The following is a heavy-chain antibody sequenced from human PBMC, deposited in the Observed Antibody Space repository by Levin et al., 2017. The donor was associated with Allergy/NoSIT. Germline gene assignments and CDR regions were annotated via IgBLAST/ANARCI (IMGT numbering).Heavy chain of an antibody. CDR3: ARTGYYYGGGYLDY. D-gene: IGHD3-22*01. CDR2: IIAVFGTT. V-gene: IGHV1-69*01. CDR1: GGTFSNYA. Sequence: KISCKASGGTFSNYAITWVRQAPGQGLEWVGGIIAVFGTTNYAQNLQGRLTITADESTSTAYMELSSLRSEDTAVYYCARTGYYYGGGYLDYWGQGTLVTVSS. J-gene: IGHJ4*02.